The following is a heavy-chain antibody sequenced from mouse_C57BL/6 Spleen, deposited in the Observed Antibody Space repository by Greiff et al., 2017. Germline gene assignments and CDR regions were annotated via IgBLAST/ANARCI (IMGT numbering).Heavy chain of an antibody. CDR3: SREGGRMDY. Sequence: VQLQQPGAELVKPGASVKLSCKASGYTFTSYWMHWVKQRPGQGLEWIGMIHPNSGSTNYNEKFKSKATLTVDKSSSTAYIQRSSLTADDSAVYYCSREGGRMDYWGQGTSVTVSS. V-gene: IGHV1-64*01. CDR1: GYTFTSYW. CDR2: IHPNSGST. J-gene: IGHJ4*01.